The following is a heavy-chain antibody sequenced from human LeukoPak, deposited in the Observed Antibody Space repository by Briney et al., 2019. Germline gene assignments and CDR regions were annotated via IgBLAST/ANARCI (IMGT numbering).Heavy chain of an antibody. CDR2: ISAYNGNT. CDR1: GYTFASYG. CDR3: ARDRVFVDTAIVSPVQYFDY. J-gene: IGHJ4*02. D-gene: IGHD5-18*01. V-gene: IGHV1-18*01. Sequence: ASVKVSCKASGYTFASYGISWVRQAPGQGLEWMGWISAYNGNTNYAQKLQGRVTMTTATSTSTAYMELRSLRADDTGVYYCARDRVFVDTAIVSPVQYFDYWGQGTLVTVSS.